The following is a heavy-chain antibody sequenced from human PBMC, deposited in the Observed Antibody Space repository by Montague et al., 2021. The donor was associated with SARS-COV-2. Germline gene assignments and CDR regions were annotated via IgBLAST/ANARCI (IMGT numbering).Heavy chain of an antibody. CDR2: IYYSGST. J-gene: IGHJ6*02. Sequence: TLSLTCTVSGGSISSGGYYWSWIRQHPGKGLEWIGYIYYSGSTYYNPSLKSRVTISVDTSKNQFSLKLSSVTAADTAVYYCVLNYFRVRSWYGMDVWGQGTTVTVSS. D-gene: IGHD3-10*01. CDR1: GGSISSGGYY. CDR3: VLNYFRVRSWYGMDV. V-gene: IGHV4-31*03.